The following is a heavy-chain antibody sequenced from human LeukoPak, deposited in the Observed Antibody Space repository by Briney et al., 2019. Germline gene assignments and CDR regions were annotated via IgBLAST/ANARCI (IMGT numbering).Heavy chain of an antibody. D-gene: IGHD6-19*01. CDR2: IYTSGST. J-gene: IGHJ4*02. V-gene: IGHV4-4*07. CDR1: GGSISSYY. CDR3: ARAYSSGWYNLAIDY. Sequence: PSETLSLTCTVSGGSISSYYWSWIRQPAGKGLEWIGRIYTSGSTNYNPSLKSRVTMSVDTSKNQFSLKLSSVTAADTAVYYCARAYSSGWYNLAIDYWGQGTLVTVSS.